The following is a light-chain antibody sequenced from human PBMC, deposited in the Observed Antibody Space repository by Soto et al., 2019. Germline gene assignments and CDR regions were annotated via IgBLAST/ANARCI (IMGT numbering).Light chain of an antibody. CDR1: SSDVGGYNY. CDR3: SSYTSRSTLFV. Sequence: QSVLTQPASVSGSPGQSLTISCTGTSSDVGGYNYVSWYQQHPGKAPTVMIYDVRNRPSGVSNRFSGSKSGNTASLTISGLQAEDEADYYCSSYTSRSTLFVFGSGTKVTVL. CDR2: DVR. J-gene: IGLJ1*01. V-gene: IGLV2-14*01.